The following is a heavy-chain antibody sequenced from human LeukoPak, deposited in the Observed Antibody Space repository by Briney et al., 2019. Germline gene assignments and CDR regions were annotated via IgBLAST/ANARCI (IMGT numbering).Heavy chain of an antibody. Sequence: QTGGSLRLSCAASGFTFSSYAMHWVRQAPGKGLEWVAVISYDGSSKYYADSVKGRFTISRDNSKNTLYLQMNSLRAADTAVYYCGRDSTGSSPYDYWGQGTLVTVSS. CDR2: ISYDGSSK. CDR1: GFTFSSYA. J-gene: IGHJ4*02. V-gene: IGHV3-30*04. CDR3: GRDSTGSSPYDY. D-gene: IGHD1-1*01.